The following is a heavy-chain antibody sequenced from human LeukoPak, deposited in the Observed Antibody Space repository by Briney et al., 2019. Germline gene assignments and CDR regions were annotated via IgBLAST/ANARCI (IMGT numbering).Heavy chain of an antibody. Sequence: GGSLRLSCATSGFTFSDYAMTWVRQAPGKGLQWVSAIRGSGGGTSYADSVEGRFTISRDNSKNTVFLQMNSLRAEDTGVYYCAKNSEYSRSSHLDYWGQGTLVTVSS. CDR2: IRGSGGGT. CDR1: GFTFSDYA. V-gene: IGHV3-23*01. J-gene: IGHJ4*02. D-gene: IGHD6-6*01. CDR3: AKNSEYSRSSHLDY.